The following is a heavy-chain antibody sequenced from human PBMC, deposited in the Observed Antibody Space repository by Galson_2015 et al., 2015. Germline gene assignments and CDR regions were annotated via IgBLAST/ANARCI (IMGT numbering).Heavy chain of an antibody. V-gene: IGHV1-69*13. Sequence: SVKVSCKASGGTFSSYAISWVRQAPGQGLEWMGGIIPIFGTANYAQKFQGRVTITADESTSTAYMELSSLRSEDTAVYYCAREHRYIWNGFDYWGQGTLITVSS. CDR3: AREHRYIWNGFDY. CDR1: GGTFSSYA. J-gene: IGHJ4*02. CDR2: IIPIFGTA. D-gene: IGHD1-1*01.